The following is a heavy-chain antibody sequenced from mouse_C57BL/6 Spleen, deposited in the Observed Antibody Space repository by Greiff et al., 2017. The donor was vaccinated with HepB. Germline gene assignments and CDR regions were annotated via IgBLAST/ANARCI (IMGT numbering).Heavy chain of an antibody. CDR1: GYTFTSYW. Sequence: QVQLQQPGAELVRPGSSVKLSCKASGYTFTSYWMDWVKQRPGQGLEWIGNIYPSDSETHYNQKFKDKSTLTVDKSSSTAYMQLSSLTSEDSAVYYCAIYDYGSYAMDYWGQGTSVTVSS. V-gene: IGHV1-61*01. J-gene: IGHJ4*01. CDR3: AIYDYGSYAMDY. CDR2: IYPSDSET. D-gene: IGHD2-4*01.